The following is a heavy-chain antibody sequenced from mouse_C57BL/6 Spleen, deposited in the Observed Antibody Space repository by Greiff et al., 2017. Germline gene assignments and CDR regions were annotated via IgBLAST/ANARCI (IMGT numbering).Heavy chain of an antibody. CDR2: ISNLAYSI. CDR1: GFTFSDYG. J-gene: IGHJ4*01. CDR3: ARDYDYHAMDY. Sequence: DVMLVESGGGLVQPGGSLKLSCAASGFTFSDYGMAWVRQAPRQGPEWVAFISNLAYSIYYADTVTGRFTISRENAKNTLYLEMSSLRSEDTAMYYCARDYDYHAMDYWGQGTSVTVSS. V-gene: IGHV5-15*01. D-gene: IGHD2-4*01.